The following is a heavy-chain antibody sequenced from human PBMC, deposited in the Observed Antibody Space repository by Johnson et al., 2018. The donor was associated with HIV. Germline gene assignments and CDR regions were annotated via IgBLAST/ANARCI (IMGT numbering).Heavy chain of an antibody. Sequence: VQLVESGGGLVQPGGSLRLSCAASGFTVSNYYMTWVRQSPGKGLEWVSVIYSGGSTYYADSVKGRFTISRDTSKNTLYLQMNSLRDEDTAVYYCARDPYYDFWTGPRDAFDIWGQGTMVTVSS. CDR2: IYSGGST. J-gene: IGHJ3*02. CDR3: ARDPYYDFWTGPRDAFDI. V-gene: IGHV3-66*01. CDR1: GFTVSNYY. D-gene: IGHD3-3*01.